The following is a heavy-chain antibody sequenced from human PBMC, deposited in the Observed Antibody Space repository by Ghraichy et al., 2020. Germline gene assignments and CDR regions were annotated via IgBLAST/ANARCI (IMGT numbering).Heavy chain of an antibody. Sequence: WGSLRLSCAASGFTFSSYEMNWVRQAPVKGLEWVSYISSSGSTIYYADSVKGRFTISRDNAKNSLYLQMNSLRAEDTAVYYCARDTAMAFDYWGQGTLVTVSS. D-gene: IGHD5-18*01. J-gene: IGHJ4*02. CDR1: GFTFSSYE. V-gene: IGHV3-48*03. CDR3: ARDTAMAFDY. CDR2: ISSSGSTI.